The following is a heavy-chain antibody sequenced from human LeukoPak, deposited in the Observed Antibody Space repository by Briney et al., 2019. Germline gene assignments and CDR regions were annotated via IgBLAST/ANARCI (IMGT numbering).Heavy chain of an antibody. CDR2: IIPTFGSA. CDR1: GGTFSSYA. J-gene: IGHJ4*02. Sequence: SVKVSCKASGGTFSSYAISWVRQAPGQGLEWMGRIIPTFGSANYAQKFQGRVTITTDGSTSTAYMDLSSLISDDTAVYYCARESIYGSGSYYKWALDYWGQGTLVTVSS. D-gene: IGHD3-10*01. V-gene: IGHV1-69*05. CDR3: ARESIYGSGSYYKWALDY.